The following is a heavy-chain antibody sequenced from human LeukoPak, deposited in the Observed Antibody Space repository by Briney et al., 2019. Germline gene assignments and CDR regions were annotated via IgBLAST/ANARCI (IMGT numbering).Heavy chain of an antibody. Sequence: PGGSLRLSCAASGFTFDDYAMHWVRQAPGKGLEWVSGISWNSGSIGYADSVKGRFTISRDNAKNSLYLQMNSLRAEDTAVYYCAREGGSGWPRDYYYGMDVWGQGTTVTVSS. J-gene: IGHJ6*02. V-gene: IGHV3-9*01. CDR2: ISWNSGSI. CDR1: GFTFDDYA. D-gene: IGHD6-19*01. CDR3: AREGGSGWPRDYYYGMDV.